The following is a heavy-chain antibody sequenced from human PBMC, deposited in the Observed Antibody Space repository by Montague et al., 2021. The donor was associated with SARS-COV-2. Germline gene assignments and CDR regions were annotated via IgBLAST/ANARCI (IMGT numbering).Heavy chain of an antibody. CDR2: ISAYNGNP. CDR3: ARDRGDAAESVLDY. V-gene: IGHV1-18*01. CDR1: GYNLNIYG. Sequence: SVKVSFKASGYNLNIYGISWVRQAPGQGLEWMGWISAYNGNPNYAQKLQGRVTMTTDTSASTAYMELRSLRSDDTAVYYCARDRGDAAESVLDYWGQGTLVTVSS. J-gene: IGHJ4*02. D-gene: IGHD6-13*01.